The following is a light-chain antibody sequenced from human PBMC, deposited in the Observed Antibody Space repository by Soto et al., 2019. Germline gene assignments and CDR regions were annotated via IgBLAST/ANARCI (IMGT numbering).Light chain of an antibody. J-gene: IGKJ2*01. CDR2: GAS. Sequence: DIQMAQCPSSPSASVGDRVTITCRASQTINRNLNWYQQKPGKAPKLLIYGASSLQSGVPSSFSGSGSGTDFTLTISSLQPEDFATYYCQQTYSTPDTFGQGTKLEIK. CDR3: QQTYSTPDT. V-gene: IGKV1-39*01. CDR1: QTINRN.